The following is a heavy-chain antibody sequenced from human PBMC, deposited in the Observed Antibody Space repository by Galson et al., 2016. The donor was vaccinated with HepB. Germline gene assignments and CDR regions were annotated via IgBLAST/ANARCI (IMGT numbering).Heavy chain of an antibody. CDR2: IYPGDSDT. J-gene: IGHJ3*02. CDR1: GYTFTAYW. Sequence: QSGAEVKKPGESLKISCKGSGYTFTAYWIGWVRQMPGKGLEWMGIIYPGDSDTKYSPSFHGQVTISVDKSTFSAYLQWSSLQASDTAIYYCARHIREPLDLCSFDIWGQGTMVTVSS. D-gene: IGHD1-26*01. CDR3: ARHIREPLDLCSFDI. V-gene: IGHV5-51*01.